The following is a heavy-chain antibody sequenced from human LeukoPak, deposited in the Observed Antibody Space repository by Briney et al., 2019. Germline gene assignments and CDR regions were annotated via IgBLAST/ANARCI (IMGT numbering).Heavy chain of an antibody. D-gene: IGHD3-22*01. J-gene: IGHJ6*02. CDR2: IYYSGST. CDR1: GGSISSGDYY. V-gene: IGHV4-30-4*01. Sequence: PSETLSLTRTVSGGSISSGDYYWSWIRQPPGKGLEWIGYIYYSGSTYYNPSLKSRVTISVDTSKNQFSLKLSSVTAADTAVYYCARESYYDSSGSLSNYYGMDVWGQGTTVTVSS. CDR3: ARESYYDSSGSLSNYYGMDV.